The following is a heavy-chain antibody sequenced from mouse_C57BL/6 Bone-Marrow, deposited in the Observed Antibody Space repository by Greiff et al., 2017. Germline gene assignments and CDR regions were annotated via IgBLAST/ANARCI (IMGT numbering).Heavy chain of an antibody. Sequence: VQLKESGPGLVKPSQSLSLTCSVTGYSITSGYYWNWIRQFPGNKLEWMGYISYDGSNNYNPSLKNRISITRDTSKNQFFLKLNSVTTEDTATYYCASLYYDYDGGGYYFDYWGKGTTLTVSS. V-gene: IGHV3-6*01. D-gene: IGHD2-4*01. CDR1: GYSITSGYY. J-gene: IGHJ2*01. CDR3: ASLYYDYDGGGYYFDY. CDR2: ISYDGSN.